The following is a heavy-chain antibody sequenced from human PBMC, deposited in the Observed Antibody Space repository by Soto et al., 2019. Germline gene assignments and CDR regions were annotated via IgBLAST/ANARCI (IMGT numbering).Heavy chain of an antibody. CDR3: ARVSFHYDTSGYGVGWFDP. CDR2: MYHSGSS. V-gene: IGHV4-61*01. CDR1: GDSVSSGTYY. Sequence: SETLSLTCTVSGDSVSSGTYYWSWIRQPPGKGLEWIGNMYHSGSSNYNPSLKSRVVISGDTSKNQFALKLRIVTAADTAMYYCARVSFHYDTSGYGVGWFDPCRHGALVTVSS. D-gene: IGHD3-22*01. J-gene: IGHJ5*02.